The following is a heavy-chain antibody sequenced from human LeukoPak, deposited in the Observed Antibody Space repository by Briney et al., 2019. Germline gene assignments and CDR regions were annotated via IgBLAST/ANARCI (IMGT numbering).Heavy chain of an antibody. J-gene: IGHJ4*02. Sequence: SETLSLTCAVYGGSFSGYYWSWIRQPPGKGLERIGEINHSGSTNYNPSLKSRVTISVDTSKNQFSLKLSSVTAADTAVYYCARGSTRDGYNVYYFDYWGQGTLVTVSS. D-gene: IGHD5-24*01. CDR3: ARGSTRDGYNVYYFDY. CDR2: INHSGST. V-gene: IGHV4-34*01. CDR1: GGSFSGYY.